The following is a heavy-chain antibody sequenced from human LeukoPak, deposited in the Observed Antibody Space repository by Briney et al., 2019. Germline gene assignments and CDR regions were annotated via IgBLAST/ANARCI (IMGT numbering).Heavy chain of an antibody. CDR1: GSTFSSYS. CDR3: ARDTYYYDSSEPYYGMDV. J-gene: IGHJ6*02. Sequence: GGSLRLPCAASGSTFSSYSMNWVRQAPGKGLEWVSSISSSSSYIYYADSVKGRFTISRDNAKNSLYLQMNSLRAEDTAVYYCARDTYYYDSSEPYYGMDVWGQGTTVTVSS. V-gene: IGHV3-21*01. D-gene: IGHD3-22*01. CDR2: ISSSSSYI.